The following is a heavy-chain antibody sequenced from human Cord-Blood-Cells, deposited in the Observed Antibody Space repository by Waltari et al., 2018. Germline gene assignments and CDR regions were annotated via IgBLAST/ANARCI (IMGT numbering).Heavy chain of an antibody. CDR3: ARQYSGSSHDAFDI. CDR1: GGSISSSSYY. J-gene: IGHJ3*02. D-gene: IGHD1-26*01. V-gene: IGHV4-39*01. Sequence: QLQLQESGPGLVKPSETLSLTCTVSGGSISSSSYYWGWIRQPPGKGLEWIGSIYYSGSTYYNLSLKSRVTISVDTSKNQFSLKLSSVTAADTAVYYCARQYSGSSHDAFDIWGQGTMVTVSS. CDR2: IYYSGST.